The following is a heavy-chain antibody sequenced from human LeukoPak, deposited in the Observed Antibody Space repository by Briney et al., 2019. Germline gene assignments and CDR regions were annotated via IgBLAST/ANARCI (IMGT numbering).Heavy chain of an antibody. CDR2: INHSGST. Sequence: PSETLSLTCAVYGGSFSGYYWSWIRQPPGKGLEWIGEINHSGSTNYNPSLESRVTISVDTSKNQFSLKLSSVTAADTAVYYCARGLVATIYDYWGQGTLVTVSS. J-gene: IGHJ4*02. V-gene: IGHV4-34*01. D-gene: IGHD5-12*01. CDR3: ARGLVATIYDY. CDR1: GGSFSGYY.